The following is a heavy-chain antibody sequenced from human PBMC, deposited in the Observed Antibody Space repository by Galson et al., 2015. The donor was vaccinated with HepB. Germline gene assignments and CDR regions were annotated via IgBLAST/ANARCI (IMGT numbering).Heavy chain of an antibody. D-gene: IGHD1-26*01. J-gene: IGHJ4*02. V-gene: IGHV5-10-1*01. CDR3: AREGRGSYYLDQ. CDR1: ADTFRKYW. CDR2: LDPGDSYT. Sequence: SGAEVKKPGESLRISCKGSADTFRKYWITWVRQMPGKGLEWMVRLDPGDSYTNYNPSFQGHVSISVDKSINTAYLQWSSLRASDTAVYYCAREGRGSYYLDQWGQGTLVTVSA.